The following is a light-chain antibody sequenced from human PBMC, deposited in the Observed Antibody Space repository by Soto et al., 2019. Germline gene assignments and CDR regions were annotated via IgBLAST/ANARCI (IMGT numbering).Light chain of an antibody. CDR1: SSDVGGYNY. CDR2: DVS. Sequence: QSALTQPRSVSGSPGQSVTISCTGTSSDVGGYNYVSWYQQHPGKAPKLMIYDVSKRPSGVPDRFSGSKSGNTASLTISGLQAEDEADYYCCSYAGSDNPYVCGTGNKVTLV. J-gene: IGLJ1*01. CDR3: CSYAGSDNPYV. V-gene: IGLV2-11*01.